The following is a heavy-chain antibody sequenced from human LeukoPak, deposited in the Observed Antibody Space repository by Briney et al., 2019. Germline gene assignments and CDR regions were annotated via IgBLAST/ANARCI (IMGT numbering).Heavy chain of an antibody. J-gene: IGHJ5*02. V-gene: IGHV1-69*05. Sequence: SVKVSCKASGGTFSSYAISWVRQAPGQGLEWMGGIIPIFGTANYAQKFQGRVTITTDESTSTAYMELSSLRSEDTAVYYCAREITGIPLFGVVIRENWFDPWGQGPLVTVSS. CDR1: GGTFSSYA. CDR2: IIPIFGTA. D-gene: IGHD3-3*01. CDR3: AREITGIPLFGVVIRENWFDP.